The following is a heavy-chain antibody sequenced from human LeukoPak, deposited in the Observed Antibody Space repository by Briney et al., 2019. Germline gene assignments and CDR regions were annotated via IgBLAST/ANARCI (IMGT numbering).Heavy chain of an antibody. Sequence: SETLSLTCAVCGGSFSGYYWSWIRQPPGKGLEWIGEINHSGSTNYNPSLKSRVTISVDTSKNQFSLKLSSVTAADTAVYYCARRSQVGATKGRRYWFDPWGQGTLVTVSS. J-gene: IGHJ5*02. CDR1: GGSFSGYY. D-gene: IGHD1-26*01. CDR3: ARRSQVGATKGRRYWFDP. V-gene: IGHV4-34*01. CDR2: INHSGST.